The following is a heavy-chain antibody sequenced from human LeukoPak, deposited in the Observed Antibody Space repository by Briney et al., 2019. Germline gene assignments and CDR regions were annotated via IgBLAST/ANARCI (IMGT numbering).Heavy chain of an antibody. CDR2: IYYSGST. CDR3: ARTGPYCSGASCHGSYFDY. V-gene: IGHV4-59*01. J-gene: IGHJ4*02. CDR1: GGSFSGYY. Sequence: SETLSLTCAVYGGSFSGYYWSWIRQPPGKGLEWIGYIYYSGSTNYNPSLKSRVTISVDTSKNQFSLKLSSVTAADTAVYYCARTGPYCSGASCHGSYFDYWGQGTLVTVSS. D-gene: IGHD2-15*01.